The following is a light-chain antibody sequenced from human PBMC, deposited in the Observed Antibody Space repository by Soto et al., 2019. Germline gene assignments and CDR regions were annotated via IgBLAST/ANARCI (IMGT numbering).Light chain of an antibody. CDR3: CSYAGSSTGV. Sequence: QSALTQPASVSGSPGQAITISCTGTSSDVGSYNLVSWYQQHPGKAPKLMIYEGSKRPSGVSNRFSGSKSGNTASLTISGLQAEDEADYYFCSYAGSSTGVFGGGTKVTV. CDR2: EGS. J-gene: IGLJ3*02. CDR1: SSDVGSYNL. V-gene: IGLV2-23*01.